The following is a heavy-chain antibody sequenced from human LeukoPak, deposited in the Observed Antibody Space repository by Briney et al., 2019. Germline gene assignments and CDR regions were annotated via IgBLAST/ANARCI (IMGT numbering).Heavy chain of an antibody. V-gene: IGHV7-4-1*02. D-gene: IGHD6-19*01. CDR3: ARGIAVAPGDTFDI. Sequence: GASVKVSCKASGYTFSIYAMNWVRQAPGQGLEWMGWINTYTGNPTYAQGFTGRFVFSLDTSVSTAYLQISSLKPEDTAVYYCARGIAVAPGDTFDIWGQGTMVTVSS. J-gene: IGHJ3*02. CDR1: GYTFSIYA. CDR2: INTYTGNP.